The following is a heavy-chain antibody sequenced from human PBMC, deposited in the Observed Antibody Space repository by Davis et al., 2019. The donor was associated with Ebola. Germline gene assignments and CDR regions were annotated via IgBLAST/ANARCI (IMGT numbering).Heavy chain of an antibody. V-gene: IGHV4-59*01. CDR1: GGSISSYY. Sequence: PSETLSLTCTVSGGSISSYYWSWIRQPPGKGLEWIGYIYYSGSTNYNPSLKSRVTISVDTSKNQFSLKLSSVTAADTAVYYCARRVLGSWPYFDYWGQGTLVTVSS. J-gene: IGHJ4*02. CDR3: ARRVLGSWPYFDY. D-gene: IGHD1-26*01. CDR2: IYYSGST.